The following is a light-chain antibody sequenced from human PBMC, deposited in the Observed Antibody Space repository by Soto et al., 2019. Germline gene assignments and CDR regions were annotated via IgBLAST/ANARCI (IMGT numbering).Light chain of an antibody. Sequence: QSVLTQPPSASGSPGQSVTISCTGNSSDVGGYNFVSWYQHLPGKAPKLMIYEVSKRPSGVPDRFSGSKSGNTASLTVSGLQAEDEADYYCSSYAGSDNLYVFGTGTKVTVL. V-gene: IGLV2-8*01. CDR3: SSYAGSDNLYV. CDR1: SSDVGGYNF. J-gene: IGLJ1*01. CDR2: EVS.